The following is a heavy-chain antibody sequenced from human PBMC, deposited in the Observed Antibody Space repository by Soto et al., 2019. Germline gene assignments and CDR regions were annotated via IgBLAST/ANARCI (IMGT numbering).Heavy chain of an antibody. J-gene: IGHJ6*02. Sequence: EVQLVETGGGLIPPGGSLRLSCAASGFTVISNYMSWVRQAPGKGLEWVSVIYSGGSTYYADSVRGRFTISRDNSKNTLYLQMKSLRAEDTAVYYCARDPPATRHGMDVWGQGTTVTVSS. CDR3: ARDPPATRHGMDV. V-gene: IGHV3-53*02. CDR2: IYSGGST. CDR1: GFTVISNY.